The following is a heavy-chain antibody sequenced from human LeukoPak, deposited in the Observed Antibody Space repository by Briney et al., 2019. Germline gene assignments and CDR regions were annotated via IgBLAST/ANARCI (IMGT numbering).Heavy chain of an antibody. CDR1: GGTFSSYT. CDR3: ARAAIAVAGTSIDAFDI. Sequence: GASVKVSCKASGGTFSSYTISWVRQAPGQGLEWMGRIIPILGIANYARKFQGRVTITADKSTSTAYMELSSLRSEDTAVYYCARAAIAVAGTSIDAFDIWGQGTMVTVSS. CDR2: IIPILGIA. J-gene: IGHJ3*02. D-gene: IGHD6-19*01. V-gene: IGHV1-69*02.